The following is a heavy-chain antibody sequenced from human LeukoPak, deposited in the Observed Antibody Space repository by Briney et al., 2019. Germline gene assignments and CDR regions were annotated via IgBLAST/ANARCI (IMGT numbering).Heavy chain of an antibody. V-gene: IGHV4-39*07. D-gene: IGHD1-26*01. CDR1: GGSISSSSYY. CDR3: ARDSGAGKYYFDY. CDR2: IYYSGST. J-gene: IGHJ4*02. Sequence: SETLSLTCTVSGGSISSSSYYWGWIRQPPGKGLEWIGSIYYSGSTYCNPSLKSRVTISVDTSKNQFSLKLSSVTAADTAVYYCARDSGAGKYYFDYWGQGTLVTASS.